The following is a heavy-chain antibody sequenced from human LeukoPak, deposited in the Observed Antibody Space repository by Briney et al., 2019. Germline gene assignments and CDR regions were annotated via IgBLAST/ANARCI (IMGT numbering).Heavy chain of an antibody. D-gene: IGHD6-19*01. CDR3: AKDKGQQWLAYFDY. CDR1: GFTFSSYA. V-gene: IGHV3-23*01. Sequence: GGSLRLSCAASGFTFSSYAMNWVHQAPGKGLEWVSAISGSGGSTYYADSVKGRFTISRDNSKNTLYLQMNSLRAEDTAVYYCAKDKGQQWLAYFDYWGQGTLVTVSS. CDR2: ISGSGGST. J-gene: IGHJ4*02.